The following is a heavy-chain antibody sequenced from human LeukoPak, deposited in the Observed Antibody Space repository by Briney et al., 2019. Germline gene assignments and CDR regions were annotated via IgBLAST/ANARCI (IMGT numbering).Heavy chain of an antibody. CDR2: ISHSGST. V-gene: IGHV4-34*01. D-gene: IGHD5-12*01. CDR3: ARAEDSGYDYRGRFDP. J-gene: IGHJ5*02. Sequence: PSETLSLTCAFYGGSFSGYYWSWIRQPPGKGLEWIGEISHSGSTNYNPSLKSRVTISVDTSKNQFSLKLSSVTAADTAVYYCARAEDSGYDYRGRFDPWGQGTLVTVSS. CDR1: GGSFSGYY.